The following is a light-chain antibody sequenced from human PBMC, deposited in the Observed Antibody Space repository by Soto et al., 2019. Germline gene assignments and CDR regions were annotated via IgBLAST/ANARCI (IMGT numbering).Light chain of an antibody. CDR2: SAS. V-gene: IGKV1-9*01. CDR3: QQLNRFPRT. J-gene: IGKJ1*01. CDR1: QDISSY. Sequence: DIQLTQSPSFLSASVGDRVTITCRASQDISSYLAWYQQRPGKVPRFLTHSASTLQSGVPSRFSATGSGTTFTLTISSLQPEDIATNYCQQLNRFPRTFVQVTKVEV.